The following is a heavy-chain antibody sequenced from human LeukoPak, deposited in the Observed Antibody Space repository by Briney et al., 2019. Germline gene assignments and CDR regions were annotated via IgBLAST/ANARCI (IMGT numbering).Heavy chain of an antibody. CDR3: VRXXXXXYDSRRXGGLYXRN. V-gene: IGHV3-7*01. CDR1: GFTFSNEW. CDR2: IRKDGAAN. Sequence: GGSLRLSCAASGFTFSNEWMTWVRQVPGKGLEWVANIRKDGAANYYLGSVKGRFTISRDNAEESLYLQMNSLRVEDTAVYYCVRXXXXXYDSRRXGGLYXRNWGQXTLVXVSS. J-gene: IGHJ4*02. D-gene: IGHD3-22*01.